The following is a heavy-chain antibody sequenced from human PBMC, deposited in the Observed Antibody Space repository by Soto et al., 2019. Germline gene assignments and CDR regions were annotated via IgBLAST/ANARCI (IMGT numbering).Heavy chain of an antibody. D-gene: IGHD3-3*01. CDR2: IYYSGRT. CDR1: GGSISSYY. Sequence: SETLSVTFTVSGGSISSYYWSWIRQPPGKGLEWILYIYYSGRTNYNPSLKSRVTISVDTSKNQFSLKLSSVTAADTAVYYCASEFPLWGGLRXWGQVTPFTVSX. V-gene: IGHV4-59*01. CDR3: ASEFPLWGGLRX. J-gene: IGHJ4*02.